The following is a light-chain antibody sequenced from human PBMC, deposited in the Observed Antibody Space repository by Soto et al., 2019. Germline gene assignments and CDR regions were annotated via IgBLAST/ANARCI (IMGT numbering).Light chain of an antibody. CDR3: QQRSNWPPKIT. V-gene: IGKV3-11*01. Sequence: EIVLAQSPATLSLSPGERATLSCRASQSVSIYLAWYQQKPGQAPRLLIYDASNRATGIPARFSGSGSGTDSTLTISSLEPEDFAVYYCQQRSNWPPKITFGQWTRLEIK. J-gene: IGKJ5*01. CDR1: QSVSIY. CDR2: DAS.